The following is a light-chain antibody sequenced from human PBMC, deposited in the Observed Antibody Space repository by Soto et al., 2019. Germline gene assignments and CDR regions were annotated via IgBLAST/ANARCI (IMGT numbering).Light chain of an antibody. CDR3: AAWDDSLSGRV. J-gene: IGLJ2*01. V-gene: IGLV1-47*01. Sequence: QSVLTQPPSASGTPGQRVTNSCSGSSSNTGSNYVYWYQQLPGTAPELLIDTNNQRPSGVPDRFSGSKSGTSASLAISGLRSEDEANYYCAAWDDSLSGRVFGGGTKLTVL. CDR1: SSNTGSNY. CDR2: TNN.